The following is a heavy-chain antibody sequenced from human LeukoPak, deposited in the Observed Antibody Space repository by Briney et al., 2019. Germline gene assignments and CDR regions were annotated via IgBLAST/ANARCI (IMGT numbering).Heavy chain of an antibody. Sequence: GGSLRLSCAASGFPFTSHWLSWVRQAPGKGLEWVAVISYDGSNKYYADSVKGRFTISRDNSKNTLYLQMNSLRAEDTAVYYCARGGSIVVVPAADLDYWGQGTLVTVSS. V-gene: IGHV3-30-3*01. CDR2: ISYDGSNK. D-gene: IGHD2-2*01. J-gene: IGHJ4*02. CDR1: GFPFTSHW. CDR3: ARGGSIVVVPAADLDY.